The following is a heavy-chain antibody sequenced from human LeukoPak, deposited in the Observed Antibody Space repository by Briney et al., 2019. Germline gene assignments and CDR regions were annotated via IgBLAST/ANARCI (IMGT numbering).Heavy chain of an antibody. Sequence: GGSLRLSCAASGFTFSSYAMSWVRQAPGKGLEWVSAISGGGGSTYYADSVKGRFTISRDNSKNTLYLQMNSLRAEDTAVYYCARDSATYYYYYGMDVWGQGTTVTVSS. CDR3: ARDSATYYYYYGMDV. V-gene: IGHV3-23*01. CDR2: ISGGGGST. J-gene: IGHJ6*02. CDR1: GFTFSSYA.